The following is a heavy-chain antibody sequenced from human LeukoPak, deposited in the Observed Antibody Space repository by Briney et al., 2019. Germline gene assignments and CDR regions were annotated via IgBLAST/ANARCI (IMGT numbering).Heavy chain of an antibody. CDR3: ARDISRGFQYYFDY. CDR2: ISNFGSTI. CDR1: GFTFSSYE. Sequence: PGGSLRLSCAASGFTFSSYEMNWVRQAPGKGLEWVSYISNFGSTIYYADSVKGRFTISRDNAKNSLYLQMNSLRAEDTAVYYCARDISRGFQYYFDYWGQGTLVTVSS. J-gene: IGHJ4*02. V-gene: IGHV3-48*03.